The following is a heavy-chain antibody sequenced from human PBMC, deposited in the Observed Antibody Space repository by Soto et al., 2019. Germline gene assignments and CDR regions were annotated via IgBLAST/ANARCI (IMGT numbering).Heavy chain of an antibody. CDR3: ARELPGNYYGSGSYYKGYYYYYMDV. D-gene: IGHD3-10*01. CDR2: INHSGST. J-gene: IGHJ6*03. Sequence: QVQLQQWGAGLLKPSETLSLTCAVYGGSFSGYYWSWIRQPPGKGLEWIGEINHSGSTNYNPSLKSRVTISVDTSKNQFSLKLSSVTAADTAVYYCARELPGNYYGSGSYYKGYYYYYMDVWGKGTTVTVSS. V-gene: IGHV4-34*01. CDR1: GGSFSGYY.